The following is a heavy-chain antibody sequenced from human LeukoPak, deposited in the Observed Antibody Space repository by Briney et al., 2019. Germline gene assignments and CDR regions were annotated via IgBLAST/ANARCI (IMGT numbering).Heavy chain of an antibody. J-gene: IGHJ5*02. CDR1: GGSISSYY. Sequence: SETLSLTCTVSGGSISSYYWSWIRQPPGEGVEGIGYIYYSGSTNYNPSLKSRVTISVDTSKNQFSLKLSSVTAADTAVYYCARGSSGWDTFDPWGQGTLVTVSS. D-gene: IGHD6-19*01. CDR3: ARGSSGWDTFDP. V-gene: IGHV4-59*13. CDR2: IYYSGST.